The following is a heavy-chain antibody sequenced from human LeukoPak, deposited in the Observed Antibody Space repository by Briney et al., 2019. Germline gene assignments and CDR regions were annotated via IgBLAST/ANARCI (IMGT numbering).Heavy chain of an antibody. CDR3: ARGTLKVDTGIDY. CDR1: GGSFSGYY. Sequence: PSETLSLTCAVYGGSFSGYYWSWIRQPPGKGLEWIGEINHSGSTNYNPSLKSRVTISVDTSKNQFSLKLSSVTAADTAVYYCARGTLKVDTGIDYWGQGTLVTVSS. V-gene: IGHV4-34*01. D-gene: IGHD5-18*01. J-gene: IGHJ4*02. CDR2: INHSGST.